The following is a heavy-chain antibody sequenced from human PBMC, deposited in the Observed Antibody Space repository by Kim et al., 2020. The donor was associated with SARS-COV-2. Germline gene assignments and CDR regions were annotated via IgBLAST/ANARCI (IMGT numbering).Heavy chain of an antibody. CDR3: GGVSLSDGGFSYYAL. D-gene: IGHD3-10*01. Sequence: SETLSLTCTVSGGSISSGTNYWAWIRQFPGKGLEWIGHIDFSGTTFYNSTLKSRLTISVDISKNQFSLDLFSVTAADTAMYYCGGVSLSDGGFSYYAL. V-gene: IGHV4-31*03. CDR1: GGSISSGTNY. J-gene: IGHJ6*01. CDR2: IDFSGTT.